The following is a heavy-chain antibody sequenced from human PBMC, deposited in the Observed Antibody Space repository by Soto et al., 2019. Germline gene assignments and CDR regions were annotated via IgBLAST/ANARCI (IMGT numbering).Heavy chain of an antibody. V-gene: IGHV4-59*13. Sequence: SETLALSWPLCGRSISAYWLGWSRQPTGKGLEWIGYVYYSGSTKYNPSLTSRVTISVGTSNYQFFLRLTSVTAADTAVYYCVRVGGYYRDYPNFEYWGQGTQVTVSS. CDR2: VYYSGST. CDR3: VRVGGYYRDYPNFEY. J-gene: IGHJ4*02. CDR1: GRSISAYW. D-gene: IGHD4-17*01.